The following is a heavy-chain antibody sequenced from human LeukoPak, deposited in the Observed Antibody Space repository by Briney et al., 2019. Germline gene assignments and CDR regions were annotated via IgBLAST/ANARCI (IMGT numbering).Heavy chain of an antibody. Sequence: SQTLSLTCAISGDSVSSNSVTWNWIRQSPSRGLEWLGRTSYRSTWYNDYAVSVRGRITVNPDTSKNQFSLHLNSVTPEDTAVYYCARRLTQYDCFDPWGQGILVTVSS. CDR2: TSYRSTWYN. CDR3: ARRLTQYDCFDP. J-gene: IGHJ5*02. D-gene: IGHD2-2*01. CDR1: GDSVSSNSVT. V-gene: IGHV6-1*01.